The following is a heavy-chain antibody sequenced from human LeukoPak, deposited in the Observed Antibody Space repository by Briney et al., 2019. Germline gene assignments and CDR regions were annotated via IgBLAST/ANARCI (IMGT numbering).Heavy chain of an antibody. V-gene: IGHV1-69*13. Sequence: SVKVSCKASGGTFSSYAISWVRQAPGQGLEWMGGIIPIFGTANYAQKFQGRVTITADESTSTAYMELSSLRSENTAVYYCARGRYDILTGFFDYWGQGTLVTVSS. CDR3: ARGRYDILTGFFDY. CDR1: GGTFSSYA. D-gene: IGHD3-9*01. CDR2: IIPIFGTA. J-gene: IGHJ4*02.